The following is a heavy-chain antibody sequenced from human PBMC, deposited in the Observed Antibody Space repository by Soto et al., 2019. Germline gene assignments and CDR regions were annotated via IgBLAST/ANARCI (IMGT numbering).Heavy chain of an antibody. Sequence: ASVTVSCTASGYTFTIYGIICVRQAPGQGLEWMGWISAYNGNTNYAQKLQGRVTMTTDTSTSTAYMELRSLRSDDTAVYYCARVGWSGYWPFDYWGQGTLVTVSS. CDR3: ARVGWSGYWPFDY. D-gene: IGHD3-3*01. CDR2: ISAYNGNT. V-gene: IGHV1-18*01. J-gene: IGHJ4*02. CDR1: GYTFTIYG.